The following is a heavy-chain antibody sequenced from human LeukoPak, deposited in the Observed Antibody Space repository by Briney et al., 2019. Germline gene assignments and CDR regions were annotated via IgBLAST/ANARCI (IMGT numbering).Heavy chain of an antibody. CDR3: ARVYCSSTSCYLNWFDP. CDR1: GYTFTGDY. V-gene: IGHV1-2*02. D-gene: IGHD2-2*01. Sequence: ASVKVSCKASGYTFTGDYMHWVRQAPGQGLEWMGWINPNSGGTNYAQKFQGRVTMTRDTSISTAYMELSRLRSDDTAVYYCARVYCSSTSCYLNWFDPWGQGTLVTVSS. CDR2: INPNSGGT. J-gene: IGHJ5*02.